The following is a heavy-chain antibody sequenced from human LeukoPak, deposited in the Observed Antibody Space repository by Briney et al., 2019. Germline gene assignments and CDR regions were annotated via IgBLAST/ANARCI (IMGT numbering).Heavy chain of an antibody. V-gene: IGHV4-59*08. Sequence: TSETLSLTCTVSGGSISGFYWSWIRQPPGKELQWIGSIFYSGSTNYNPSLKSRVTISVDTSKNQFSLKLSSVTAADTAVYYCARQRFLEWYFDYWGQGTLVTVSS. J-gene: IGHJ4*02. CDR1: GGSISGFY. CDR3: ARQRFLEWYFDY. D-gene: IGHD3-3*01. CDR2: IFYSGST.